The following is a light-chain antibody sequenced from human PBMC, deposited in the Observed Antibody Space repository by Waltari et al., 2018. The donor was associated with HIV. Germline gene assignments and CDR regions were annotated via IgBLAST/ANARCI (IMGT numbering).Light chain of an antibody. CDR2: GKN. Sequence: SSELTQDPALSVAVGQTVEITCPGDYPRTSYASWYQQKPRQAPVLVSYGKNRRPSEIPDRFSSSASRNKAFLTITGAQAEDEADYYCKTRDRSGNLYVFGTGTTVTVL. CDR3: KTRDRSGNLYV. J-gene: IGLJ1*01. CDR1: YPRTSY. V-gene: IGLV3-19*01.